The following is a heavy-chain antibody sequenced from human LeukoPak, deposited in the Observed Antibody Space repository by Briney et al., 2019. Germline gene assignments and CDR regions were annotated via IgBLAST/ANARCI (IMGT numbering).Heavy chain of an antibody. CDR2: VYHTGGT. V-gene: IGHV4-61*01. J-gene: IGHJ6*02. CDR1: GGSVGSVSSY. Sequence: PSETLSLTCSVSGGSVGSVSSYWTWIRQPPGKGLEWIGYVYHTGGTKYNPSLKSRVTISLDTPKNQFSLRLSSVTAADTAVYYCARDSRHPYYYGLDVWGQGTTVIVSS. CDR3: ARDSRHPYYYGLDV.